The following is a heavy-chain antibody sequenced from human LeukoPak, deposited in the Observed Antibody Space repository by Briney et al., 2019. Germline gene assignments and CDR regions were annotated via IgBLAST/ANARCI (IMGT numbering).Heavy chain of an antibody. CDR3: VSGGSYLTK. Sequence: PSETLSLTCTVSGGSISSYWSWIRQSPGKGLEWIGYIYFSGTTNYNPSLKGRLTISIDTSRNQFSLKLSSVTAADTAIYYCVSGGSYLTKWGQGTLVTVSS. CDR2: IYFSGTT. J-gene: IGHJ4*02. D-gene: IGHD3-10*01. V-gene: IGHV4-59*01. CDR1: GGSISSY.